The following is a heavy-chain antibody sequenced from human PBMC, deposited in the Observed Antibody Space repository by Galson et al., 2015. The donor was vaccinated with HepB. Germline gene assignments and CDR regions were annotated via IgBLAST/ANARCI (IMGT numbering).Heavy chain of an antibody. Sequence: ETLSLTCAVYGGSLSGYYWSWIRQPPGKGLEWIGEINHSGSTNYNPSLKSRVTISVDTSKNQFSLKLSSVTAADTAVYYCARRTPYYDSSGYLRAAYAFDIWGQGTMVTVSS. CDR3: ARRTPYYDSSGYLRAAYAFDI. CDR2: INHSGST. J-gene: IGHJ3*02. CDR1: GGSLSGYY. D-gene: IGHD3-22*01. V-gene: IGHV4-34*01.